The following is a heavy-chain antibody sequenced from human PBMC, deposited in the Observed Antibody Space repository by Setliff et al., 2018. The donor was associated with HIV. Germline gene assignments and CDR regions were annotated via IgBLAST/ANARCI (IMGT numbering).Heavy chain of an antibody. Sequence: ASETLSLTCSVPGDSISSGSYYWSWIRLPAGKGLEWIGQIHTTGSTNYNPSLESRLTISIDTSNNQFSLKLNSVTATDTAVYYCARRTFGSGRLDPWGQGTLVTVSS. J-gene: IGHJ5*02. CDR3: ARRTFGSGRLDP. V-gene: IGHV4-61*09. CDR1: GDSISSGSYY. D-gene: IGHD3-16*01. CDR2: IHTTGST.